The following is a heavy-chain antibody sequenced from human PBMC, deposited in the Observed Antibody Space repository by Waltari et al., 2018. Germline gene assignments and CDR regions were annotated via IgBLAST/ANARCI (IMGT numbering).Heavy chain of an antibody. D-gene: IGHD2-15*01. CDR2: GLSTGKT. CDR1: GDSVTSPNW. Sequence: QLQLQESGPGLVKPSGTLSLSCAVSGDSVTSPNWWSWVRQSPQRGLGWIGQGLSTGKTTDSPSIASRVPMSLDGANNQYSLKVTSATAADTAVYYCARDRGRGLYLDAWGPGTLVTVSP. CDR3: ARDRGRGLYLDA. J-gene: IGHJ5*02. V-gene: IGHV4-4*02.